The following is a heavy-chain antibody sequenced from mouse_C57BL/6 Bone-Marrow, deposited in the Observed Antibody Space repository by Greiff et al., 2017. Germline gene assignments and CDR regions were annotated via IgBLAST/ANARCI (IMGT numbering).Heavy chain of an antibody. V-gene: IGHV5-6*01. D-gene: IGHD1-1*01. CDR2: ISSGGSYT. CDR1: GFTFSSYG. Sequence: EVHLVESGGDLVKPGGSLKLSCAASGFTFSSYGMSWVRQTPDKRLEWVATISSGGSYTYYPDSVKGRFTISSDNAKNTLYLQMSSLKSEDTAMYYCARTVTTVEAYYFDYWGQGTTLTVSS. CDR3: ARTVTTVEAYYFDY. J-gene: IGHJ2*01.